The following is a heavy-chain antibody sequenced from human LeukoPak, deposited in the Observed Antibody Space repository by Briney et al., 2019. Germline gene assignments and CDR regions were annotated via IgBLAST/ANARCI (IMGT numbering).Heavy chain of an antibody. CDR2: IYSGGSET. D-gene: IGHD5-24*01. Sequence: GEALQIFSYGLAYGFSSYWNGWVRPRPRKGRGWMGIIYSGGSETRYDPSFQSQVTISAERSTRNAYLQWSSLRAPDTAMDYCSRASRDGYNQNFDHWGQGTLVTVSS. CDR1: AYGFSSYW. V-gene: IGHV5-51*01. J-gene: IGHJ4*02. CDR3: SRASRDGYNQNFDH.